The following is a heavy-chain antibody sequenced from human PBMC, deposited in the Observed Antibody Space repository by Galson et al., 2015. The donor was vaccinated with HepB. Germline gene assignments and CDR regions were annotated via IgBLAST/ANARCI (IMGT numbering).Heavy chain of an antibody. CDR3: ARTRGGDTAMPCDWFDP. J-gene: IGHJ5*02. D-gene: IGHD5-18*01. V-gene: IGHV2-70*01. CDR1: GFSLITSGMC. Sequence: PALVKPTQTLTLTCTFSGFSLITSGMCVSWIRQPPGKALEWLAPIDWDDDKYYSTSLKTRPTISKDTSKNQVVLTMTNMDPVDTATYYCARTRGGDTAMPCDWFDPWGQGTLVTVSS. CDR2: IDWDDDK.